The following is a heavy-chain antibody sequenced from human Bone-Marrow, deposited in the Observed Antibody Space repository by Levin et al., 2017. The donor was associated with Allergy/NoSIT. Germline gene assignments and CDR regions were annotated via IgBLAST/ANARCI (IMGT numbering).Heavy chain of an antibody. CDR2: ISGDGSTT. V-gene: IGHV3-74*01. J-gene: IGHJ4*02. Sequence: SCEGSGFTLRSYYIHWVRQAPGKGLVWVSHISGDGSTTRYADSVKGRFTVSRDNAKNTAYLQINSLRPEDTALYFCTRGNWYGDFWGQGTLVTVSS. CDR1: GFTLRSYY. CDR3: TRGNWYGDF. D-gene: IGHD1-1*01.